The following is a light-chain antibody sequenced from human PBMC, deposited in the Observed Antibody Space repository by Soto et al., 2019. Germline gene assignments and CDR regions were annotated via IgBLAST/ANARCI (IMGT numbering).Light chain of an antibody. J-gene: IGKJ1*01. CDR1: QSVSSN. V-gene: IGKV3-11*01. CDR2: GAS. Sequence: EIVLTQSPGTLSLSPWEIATLSCRASQSVSSNLAWYQQKPGQAPRLLIYGASTRATGIPARFSGSGSGTDFTLTISSLEPEDFAVYYCQHRSIWWTFGQGTKVDIK. CDR3: QHRSIWWT.